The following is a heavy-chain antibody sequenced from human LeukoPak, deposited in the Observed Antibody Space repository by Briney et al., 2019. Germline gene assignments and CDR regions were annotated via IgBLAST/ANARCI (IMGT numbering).Heavy chain of an antibody. D-gene: IGHD3-22*01. V-gene: IGHV3-15*01. Sequence: GGSLRLSCAASGFTFSNAWMSWARQAPGKGLEWVGRIKSKTDGGTTDYAAPVKGRFTISRDDSKNTLYLQMNSLKTEDTAVYYCTTDGTTYYYDSSDDYWGQGTLVTVSS. CDR1: GFTFSNAW. J-gene: IGHJ4*02. CDR2: IKSKTDGGTT. CDR3: TTDGTTYYYDSSDDY.